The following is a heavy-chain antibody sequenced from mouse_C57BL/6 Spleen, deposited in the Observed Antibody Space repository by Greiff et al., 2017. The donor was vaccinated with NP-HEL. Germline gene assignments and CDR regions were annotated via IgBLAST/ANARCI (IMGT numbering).Heavy chain of an antibody. J-gene: IGHJ1*03. CDR3: ARDAGDGYATWYFDV. D-gene: IGHD2-3*01. CDR2: SRNKANDYTT. Sequence: EVKLVESGGGLVQSGRSLRLSCATSGFTFSDFYMEWVRQAPGKGLEWIAASRNKANDYTTEYSASVKGRFIVSRDTSQSILYLQMNALRAEDTAIYYCARDAGDGYATWYFDVWGTGTTVTVSS. CDR1: GFTFSDFY. V-gene: IGHV7-1*01.